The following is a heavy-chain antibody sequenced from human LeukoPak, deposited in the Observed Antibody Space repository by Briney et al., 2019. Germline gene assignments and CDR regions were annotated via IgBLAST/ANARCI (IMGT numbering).Heavy chain of an antibody. CDR1: GGSISSGDYY. Sequence: SQTLSLTCTVSGGSISSGDYYWSWIRQPPGKGLEWIGYISYSGSTCYNPSLKSRVTISLDTSKNQFSLKLSSVTAADTAVYYCARAVDYYGSGSYYKRWFDPWGQGTLVTVSS. V-gene: IGHV4-30-4*08. CDR2: ISYSGST. CDR3: ARAVDYYGSGSYYKRWFDP. J-gene: IGHJ5*02. D-gene: IGHD3-10*01.